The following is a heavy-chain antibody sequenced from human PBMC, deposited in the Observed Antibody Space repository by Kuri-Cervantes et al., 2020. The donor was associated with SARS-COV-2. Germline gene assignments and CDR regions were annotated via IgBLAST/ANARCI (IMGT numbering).Heavy chain of an antibody. CDR1: GFTVSSNY. CDR2: IYSGGST. Sequence: GESLKISCAASGFTVSSNYMSWVRQAPGKGLEWVSVIYSGGSTYYADSVKGRFTIPRDNSKNTLYLQMNSLRAEDTAVYYCARDSHPYGSGSPFDYWGQGTLVTVSS. V-gene: IGHV3-66*01. J-gene: IGHJ4*02. D-gene: IGHD3-10*01. CDR3: ARDSHPYGSGSPFDY.